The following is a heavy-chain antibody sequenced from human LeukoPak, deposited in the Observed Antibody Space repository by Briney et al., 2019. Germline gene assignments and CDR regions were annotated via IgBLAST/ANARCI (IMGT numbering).Heavy chain of an antibody. CDR2: IYPGDSDT. Sequence: GESLKISCQGSGYSFTSYWIGWVRQMPGKGLEWMGIIYPGDSDTRYSPSFQGQVTISADKSISTAYLQWSSLKASDTAMYYCARLQAYYDFWSGYYTGNWFDPWGQGTLVTVSS. J-gene: IGHJ5*02. V-gene: IGHV5-51*01. D-gene: IGHD3-3*01. CDR3: ARLQAYYDFWSGYYTGNWFDP. CDR1: GYSFTSYW.